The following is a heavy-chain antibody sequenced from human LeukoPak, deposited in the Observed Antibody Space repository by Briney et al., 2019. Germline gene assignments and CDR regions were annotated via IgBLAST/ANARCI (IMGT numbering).Heavy chain of an antibody. Sequence: PGGSLRLSCAASGFTFSSYSMNWVRQAPGKGLEWVSYISSSSSTIYYADSVKGRFTISRDNAKNSLYLQMNSLRAEDTAVYYCARDPVAVSWRDYDFWSGPQSYYMDVWGKGTTVTVSS. J-gene: IGHJ6*03. CDR3: ARDPVAVSWRDYDFWSGPQSYYMDV. CDR1: GFTFSSYS. D-gene: IGHD3-3*01. V-gene: IGHV3-48*01. CDR2: ISSSSSTI.